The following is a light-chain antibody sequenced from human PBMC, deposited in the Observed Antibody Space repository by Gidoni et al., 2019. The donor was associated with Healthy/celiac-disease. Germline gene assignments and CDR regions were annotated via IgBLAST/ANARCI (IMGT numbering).Light chain of an antibody. Sequence: EIVLPQSPGTLSLSPGERATLSCRASQSVSSSYFAWYQQKPGQAPRLLIYGASSRATGIPDRFSGSGSGTDFTLTISRLEPEDFAVYYCQQYGSSGTWTFGQGTKVEIK. CDR1: QSVSSSY. CDR3: QQYGSSGTWT. J-gene: IGKJ1*01. V-gene: IGKV3-20*01. CDR2: GAS.